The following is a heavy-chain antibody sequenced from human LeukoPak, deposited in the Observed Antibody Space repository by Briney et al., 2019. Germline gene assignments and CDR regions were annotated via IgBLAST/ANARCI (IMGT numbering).Heavy chain of an antibody. J-gene: IGHJ4*02. CDR3: ANAQDIVLVPAAI. CDR1: GFTFSSYA. Sequence: GGSLRLSCAASGFTFSSYAMCWVRQAPGKGLEWVSAVSGSGGSTYYADSVKGRFTISRDNSKNTLYLQMNSLRAEDTAVYYCANAQDIVLVPAAIWGQGTLVTVSS. CDR2: VSGSGGST. D-gene: IGHD2-2*01. V-gene: IGHV3-23*01.